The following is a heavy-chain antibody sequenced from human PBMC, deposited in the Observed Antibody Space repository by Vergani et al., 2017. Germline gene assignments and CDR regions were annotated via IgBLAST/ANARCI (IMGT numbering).Heavy chain of an antibody. J-gene: IGHJ6*02. V-gene: IGHV1-3*01. CDR2: INAGNGNT. CDR1: GYTFTSYA. D-gene: IGHD1-26*01. CDR3: AREDSGSYSVDGMDV. Sequence: QVQLVQSGAEVKKPGASAKVSCKASGYTFTSYAMHWVRQAPGQRLEWMGWINAGNGNTKYSQKFQGRVTITRDTSASTAYMELSSLRSEDTAVYYCAREDSGSYSVDGMDVWGQGTTVTVSS.